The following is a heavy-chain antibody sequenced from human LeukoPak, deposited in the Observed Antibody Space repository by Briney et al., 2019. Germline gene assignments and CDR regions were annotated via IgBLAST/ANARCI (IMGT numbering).Heavy chain of an antibody. Sequence: SVKVTCKASGGTFSSYAISWVRQAPGHGLEWMGRIIPIFGIANYAQKFQGRVTITADTSTSTAYMELSRLRSEDTAVYYCARDRSLEWEPYYFACWGQGTLVTVSP. V-gene: IGHV1-69*04. D-gene: IGHD1-26*01. CDR1: GGTFSSYA. J-gene: IGHJ4*02. CDR2: IIPIFGIA. CDR3: ARDRSLEWEPYYFAC.